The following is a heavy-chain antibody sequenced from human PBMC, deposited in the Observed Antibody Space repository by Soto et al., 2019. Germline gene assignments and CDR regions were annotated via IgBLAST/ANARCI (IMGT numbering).Heavy chain of an antibody. CDR1: GFTFSGSA. CDR2: IRSKPKNYAT. J-gene: IGHJ6*03. V-gene: IGHV3-73*01. CDR3: SRQASDFWSGKPQYYMDV. D-gene: IGHD3-3*01. Sequence: GGSLRLSCAASGFTFSGSAMHWVRQASGKGLEWVGRIRSKPKNYATAYSASVKGRFTISRDDSKNTEYLQMNSLITEDTAVYYFSRQASDFWSGKPQYYMDVWGKGTTVTSP.